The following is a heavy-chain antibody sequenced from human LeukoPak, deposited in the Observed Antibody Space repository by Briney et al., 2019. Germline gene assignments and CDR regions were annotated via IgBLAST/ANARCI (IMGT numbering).Heavy chain of an antibody. J-gene: IGHJ4*01. V-gene: IGHV3-7*01. Sequence: GGSLRLSCAASGFTFTNNFMSWVRQVPGKGLEWVANIKQDDSETTYADSVRGRFTIFRDNAKDSVYLQMNSLRAEDSATYYCVREGFYFFDFWGQGTLVTVSS. CDR2: IKQDDSET. CDR1: GFTFTNNF. CDR3: VREGFYFFDF.